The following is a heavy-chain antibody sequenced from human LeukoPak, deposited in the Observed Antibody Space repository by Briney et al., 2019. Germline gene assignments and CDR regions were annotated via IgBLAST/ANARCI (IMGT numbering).Heavy chain of an antibody. Sequence: GRSLRLSCAASGFTFSSYGMHWVRQAPGKGLEWAAVISYDGSNKYYADSVKGRFTISRDNSKNTLYLQMNSLRAEDTAVYYCAKGKVAAAARDYFDYWGQGTLVTVSS. CDR1: GFTFSSYG. CDR3: AKGKVAAAARDYFDY. V-gene: IGHV3-30*18. D-gene: IGHD6-13*01. J-gene: IGHJ4*02. CDR2: ISYDGSNK.